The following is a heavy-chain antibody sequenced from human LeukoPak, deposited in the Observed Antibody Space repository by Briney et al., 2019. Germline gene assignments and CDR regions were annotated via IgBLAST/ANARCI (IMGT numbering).Heavy chain of an antibody. V-gene: IGHV1-2*02. CDR1: GYTFTGYY. Sequence: ASVKVSCKASGYTFTGYYMHWVRQAPGQGLEWMGWINPNSGGTNYAQKFQGRVTMTRDTPISTAYMELSRLRSDDTAVYYCARDRVAAAGTPNNWFDPWGQGTLVTVSS. CDR3: ARDRVAAAGTPNNWFDP. D-gene: IGHD6-13*01. CDR2: INPNSGGT. J-gene: IGHJ5*02.